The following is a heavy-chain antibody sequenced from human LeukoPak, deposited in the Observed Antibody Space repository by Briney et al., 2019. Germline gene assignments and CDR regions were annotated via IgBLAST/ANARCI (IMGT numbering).Heavy chain of an antibody. CDR3: LAGYYYYYMDV. CDR1: GFTFSSYS. V-gene: IGHV3-74*01. Sequence: PGGSLRLSCAASGFTFSSYSMNWVRQAPGKGLVWVARTNTHGTSANYADSVKGRFIISRDNANNTLYLQMNGLRDEDTGVYYALAGYYYYYMDVWGKGTTVTVSS. J-gene: IGHJ6*03. D-gene: IGHD6-13*01. CDR2: TNTHGTSA.